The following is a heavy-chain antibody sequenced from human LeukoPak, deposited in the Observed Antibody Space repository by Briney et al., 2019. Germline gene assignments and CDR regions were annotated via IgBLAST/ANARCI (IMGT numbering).Heavy chain of an antibody. V-gene: IGHV4-59*08. D-gene: IGHD1-14*01. J-gene: IGHJ3*02. Sequence: KASETLSLTCTGSGGSISSYYWSWIRQPPGKGLEWIGYIYYSGSTNYNPSLKSRVTISVDTSKNQFSLRLSSVTAADTAVYYCARHSITPGTEYAFDIWGQGTMVTVSS. CDR1: GGSISSYY. CDR3: ARHSITPGTEYAFDI. CDR2: IYYSGST.